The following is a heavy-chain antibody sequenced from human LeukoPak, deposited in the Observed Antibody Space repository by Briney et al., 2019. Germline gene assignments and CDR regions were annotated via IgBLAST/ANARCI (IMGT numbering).Heavy chain of an antibody. CDR2: VVGSGGST. Sequence: PGGSLRLSCAASGFTFSNYGMSWVRQAPGKGLEWVSTVVGSGGSTYFADSVKGRFSISRSNTKNTLYLQMNSLRADDTAVYYCARGFCSGGSCYSYDYWGQGTLVTVSS. CDR1: GFTFSNYG. V-gene: IGHV3-23*01. D-gene: IGHD2-15*01. J-gene: IGHJ4*02. CDR3: ARGFCSGGSCYSYDY.